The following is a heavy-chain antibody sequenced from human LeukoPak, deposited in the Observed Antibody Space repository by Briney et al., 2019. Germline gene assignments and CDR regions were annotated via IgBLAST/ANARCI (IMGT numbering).Heavy chain of an antibody. Sequence: TSETLSLTCTVSGGSISSSSYYWGWIRQPPGKGLEWIGSIYYSGSTYYNPSLKSRVTISVDTSKNQFSLKLSSVTAADTAVYYCARLESGGWYVGYWGQGTLVTVSS. CDR3: ARLESGGWYVGY. CDR1: GGSISSSSYY. V-gene: IGHV4-39*07. D-gene: IGHD6-19*01. J-gene: IGHJ4*02. CDR2: IYYSGST.